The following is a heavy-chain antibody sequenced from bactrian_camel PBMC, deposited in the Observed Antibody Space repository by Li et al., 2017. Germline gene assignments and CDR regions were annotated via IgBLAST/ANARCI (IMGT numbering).Heavy chain of an antibody. D-gene: IGHD2*01. V-gene: IGHV3-2*01. CDR1: GHAAPYC. CDR3: AVRLSSVCYNRAETFEY. CDR2: IYSVGGNT. J-gene: IGHJ4*01. Sequence: HVQLVESGGGSVQAGGSLRLSCAASGHAAPYCLGWFRQAPGKGLEWVSRIYSVGGNTYYADSVKGRFTISRDNAKNTVYLQMNSLKPDDSAMYYCAVRLSSVCYNRAETFEYWGQGTQVTVS.